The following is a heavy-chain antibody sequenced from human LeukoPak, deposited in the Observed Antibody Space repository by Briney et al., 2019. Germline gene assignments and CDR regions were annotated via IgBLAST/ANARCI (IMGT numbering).Heavy chain of an antibody. D-gene: IGHD3-22*01. Sequence: ASVKVSCKTSAYTFTSYGTSWVRQAPGQGLEWMGWISAYNGNTNYAQKLQGRVTMTTDTSTSTAYMELRSLRSDDTAVYYCARDHYYDSSGSNAFDIWGQGTMVTVSS. CDR2: ISAYNGNT. J-gene: IGHJ3*02. V-gene: IGHV1-18*01. CDR3: ARDHYYDSSGSNAFDI. CDR1: AYTFTSYG.